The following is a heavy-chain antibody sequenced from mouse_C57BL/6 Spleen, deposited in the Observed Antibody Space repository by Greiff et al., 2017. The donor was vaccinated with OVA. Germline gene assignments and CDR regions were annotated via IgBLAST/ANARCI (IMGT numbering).Heavy chain of an antibody. CDR1: GYTFTSYW. D-gene: IGHD2-3*01. CDR2: IHPNSGST. Sequence: QVQLQQPGAELVKPGASVTLSCKASGYTFTSYWMHWVKQRPGQGLEWIGMIHPNSGSTNYNEKFKSKATLTVDKSSSTAYMQLSSLTSEDSAVYYCARDDGHPYAMDYWGQGTSVTVSS. CDR3: ARDDGHPYAMDY. V-gene: IGHV1-64*01. J-gene: IGHJ4*01.